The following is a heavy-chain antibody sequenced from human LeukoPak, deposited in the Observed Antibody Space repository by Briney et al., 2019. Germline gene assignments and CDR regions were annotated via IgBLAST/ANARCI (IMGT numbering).Heavy chain of an antibody. CDR1: GFTLSSYS. Sequence: GGSLRPSCAASGFTLSSYSMNWVRQAPGKGLEWVSSISSSSSYIYYADSVKGRFTISRDNAKNSLYLQMNSLRAEDTAVYYCARSHPDAFDIWGQGTMVTVSS. CDR2: ISSSSSYI. V-gene: IGHV3-21*01. CDR3: ARSHPDAFDI. J-gene: IGHJ3*02.